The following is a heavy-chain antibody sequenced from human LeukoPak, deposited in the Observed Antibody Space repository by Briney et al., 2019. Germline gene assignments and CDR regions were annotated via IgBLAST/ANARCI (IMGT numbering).Heavy chain of an antibody. D-gene: IGHD6-13*01. J-gene: IGHJ4*02. Sequence: GGSLRLSCAASGFSFSSYSMNWVRQAPGKGLEWVSSISSSSSYIYYTDSVKGRFTISRDNAKNSLYLQMNSLRAEDTAVYYCAKERRWSFDYWGQGTLVTVSS. CDR1: GFSFSSYS. V-gene: IGHV3-21*04. CDR3: AKERRWSFDY. CDR2: ISSSSSYI.